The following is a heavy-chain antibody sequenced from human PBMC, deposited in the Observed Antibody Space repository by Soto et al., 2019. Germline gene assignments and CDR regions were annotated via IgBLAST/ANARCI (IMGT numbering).Heavy chain of an antibody. CDR1: GGSISSYY. CDR3: SRDQYYDSSGVYGMDV. J-gene: IGHJ6*02. V-gene: IGHV4-4*07. CDR2: IYTSGST. D-gene: IGHD3-22*01. Sequence: QVQLQESGPGLVKPSETLSLTCTVSGGSISSYYWSWIRQPAGKGLEWIGRIYTSGSTNYNPSLKSRVTMSVDTSKNQFSLKLSSVTAADTAVYYCSRDQYYDSSGVYGMDVWGQGTTVTVSS.